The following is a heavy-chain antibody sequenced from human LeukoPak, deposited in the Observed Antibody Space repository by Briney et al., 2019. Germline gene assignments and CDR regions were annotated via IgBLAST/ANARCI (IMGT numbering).Heavy chain of an antibody. CDR2: INHSGST. V-gene: IGHV4-34*01. D-gene: IGHD4-17*01. CDR3: ASLEKDNGDHEFDY. Sequence: PSETLSLTCAVYGGSFSGYYWSWIRQPPGKGLEWIGEINHSGSTNYNPSLKSRVTISVDTSKNQFSLKLSSVTAADTAVYYCASLEKDNGDHEFDYWGQGTLVTVSS. J-gene: IGHJ4*02. CDR1: GGSFSGYY.